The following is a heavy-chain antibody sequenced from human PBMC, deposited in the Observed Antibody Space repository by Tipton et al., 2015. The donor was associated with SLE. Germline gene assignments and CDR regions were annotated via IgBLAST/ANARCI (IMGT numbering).Heavy chain of an antibody. D-gene: IGHD6-19*01. CDR1: GFTFSSYG. CDR3: ATIQLLSSGWCFDY. V-gene: IGHV3-30*02. J-gene: IGHJ4*02. Sequence: SLRLSCAASGFTFSSYGMHWVRQAPGKGLEWVAFIRYDGSNKYYADSVKGRFTISRDNSKNTLYLQMNSLRAEDTAVYYCATIQLLSSGWCFDYWGQGTLVTVSS. CDR2: IRYDGSNK.